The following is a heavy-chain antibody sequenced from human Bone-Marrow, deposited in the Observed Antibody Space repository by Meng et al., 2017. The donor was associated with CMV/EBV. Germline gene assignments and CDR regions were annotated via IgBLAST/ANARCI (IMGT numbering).Heavy chain of an antibody. J-gene: IGHJ4*02. CDR1: GFTFDDYG. D-gene: IGHD1-26*01. CDR2: INWNGGST. V-gene: IGHV3-20*04. CDR3: ARDRDDEWELRLHYFDY. Sequence: GGSLRLSCAASGFTFDDYGMSWVRQAPGKGLERVSGINWNGGSTGYADSVKGRFTISRDNAKNSLYLQMNSLRAEDTALYYCARDRDDEWELRLHYFDYWGQGTLVTVSS.